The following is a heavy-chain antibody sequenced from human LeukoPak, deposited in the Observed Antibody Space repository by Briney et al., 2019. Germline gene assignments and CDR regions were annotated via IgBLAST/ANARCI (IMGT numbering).Heavy chain of an antibody. CDR2: ISYDGSNK. CDR1: GFTFSDYN. CDR3: AKDLGHRLNYFDY. Sequence: GGSLRLSCTASGFTFSDYNMHWVRQAPGKGLEWVAVISYDGSNKYYADSVKGRFTISRDNSKNTLYLQMNSLRAEDTAVYYCAKDLGHRLNYFDYWGQGTLVTVSS. V-gene: IGHV3-30*18. J-gene: IGHJ4*02.